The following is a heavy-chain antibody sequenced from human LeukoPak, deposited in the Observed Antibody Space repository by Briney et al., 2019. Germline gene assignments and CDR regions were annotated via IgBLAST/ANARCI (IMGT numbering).Heavy chain of an antibody. Sequence: PGRSLRLSCAASGFTFSSYAMHWVRQAPGKGLEWVAVISYDGSNKYYADSVKGRFTISRDNSKNTLYLQMNSLRAEDTAVYYCAKDRYFFPAPYSSSPDDYFDYWGQGTLVTVSS. CDR2: ISYDGSNK. CDR3: AKDRYFFPAPYSSSPDDYFDY. CDR1: GFTFSSYA. V-gene: IGHV3-30-3*01. D-gene: IGHD6-6*01. J-gene: IGHJ4*02.